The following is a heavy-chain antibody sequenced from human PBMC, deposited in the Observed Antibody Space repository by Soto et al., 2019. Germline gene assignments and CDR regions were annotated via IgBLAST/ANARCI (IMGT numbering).Heavy chain of an antibody. D-gene: IGHD1-26*01. V-gene: IGHV3-30-3*01. Sequence: QVQLVESGGGVVQPGRSLRLSCAASGFTFSSYAMHWVRQAPGKGLEWVAVISYDGSNKYYADSVKGRFTISRDNSKNXLXXQMNSLRAEDTAVYYCARDSGSYYADPYYYYGMDVWGQGTTVTVSS. J-gene: IGHJ6*02. CDR3: ARDSGSYYADPYYYYGMDV. CDR1: GFTFSSYA. CDR2: ISYDGSNK.